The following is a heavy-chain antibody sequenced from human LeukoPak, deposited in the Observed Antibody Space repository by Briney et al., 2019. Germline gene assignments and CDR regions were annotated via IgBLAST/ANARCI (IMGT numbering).Heavy chain of an antibody. V-gene: IGHV3-21*01. CDR3: ARDGYQVPTTFGTFDP. Sequence: GGSLRLSCEASGFTFSIYTMNWVRQAPGKGLEWVSLISAGSRHIYYADSLRGRFTISRDDAKNSLYLQMSSLRAEDTAVYYCARDGYQVPTTFGTFDPWGQGTLVTVSS. CDR2: ISAGSRHI. CDR1: GFTFSIYT. J-gene: IGHJ5*02. D-gene: IGHD3-3*01.